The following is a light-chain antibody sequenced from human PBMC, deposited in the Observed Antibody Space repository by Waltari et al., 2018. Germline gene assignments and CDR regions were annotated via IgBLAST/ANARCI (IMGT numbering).Light chain of an antibody. V-gene: IGLV1-40*01. CDR3: QSYDSSLSGCV. J-gene: IGLJ1*01. Sequence: QSVLTQPPSVSGAPGQRVPISCTGSSSNIGAGYDVHWYQQLPGTAPKLLIYGNSNRPSGVPDRFSGSKSGTSASLAISGLQAEDEADYYCQSYDSSLSGCVFGTGTTVTVL. CDR2: GNS. CDR1: SSNIGAGYD.